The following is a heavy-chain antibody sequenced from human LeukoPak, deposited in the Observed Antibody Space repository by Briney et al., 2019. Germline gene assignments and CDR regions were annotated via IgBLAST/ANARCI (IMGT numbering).Heavy chain of an antibody. CDR3: ATTDRRGHVLRYFDWLPSDYYGMDV. V-gene: IGHV1-3*01. D-gene: IGHD3-9*01. CDR2: INAGNGNT. CDR1: GYTFTSYA. J-gene: IGHJ6*02. Sequence: ASVKVSCKASGYTFTSYAMHWVRQAPGQRLEWMGWINAGNGNTKYSQRFQGRVTITRDTSASTAYMELSSLRSEDTAVYYCATTDRRGHVLRYFDWLPSDYYGMDVWGQGTTVTVSS.